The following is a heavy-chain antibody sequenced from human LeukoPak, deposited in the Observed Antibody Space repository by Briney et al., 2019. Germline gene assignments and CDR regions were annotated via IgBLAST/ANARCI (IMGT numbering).Heavy chain of an antibody. J-gene: IGHJ4*02. Sequence: PGRSLRLSRAASRFTFDDYAMHWVRQALGKGLEWVSGISWNSGRIGYADSVKGRFTISRDNAKNSLYLQMNSLRADDTALYYCAKDREMATIYAFDYWGQGTLVTVSS. V-gene: IGHV3-9*01. D-gene: IGHD5-24*01. CDR1: RFTFDDYA. CDR3: AKDREMATIYAFDY. CDR2: ISWNSGRI.